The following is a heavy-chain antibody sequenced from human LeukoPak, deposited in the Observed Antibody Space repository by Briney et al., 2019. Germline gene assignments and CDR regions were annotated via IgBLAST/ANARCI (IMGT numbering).Heavy chain of an antibody. D-gene: IGHD3-10*01. V-gene: IGHV4-39*07. Sequence: SETLSLTCTVSGGSISSYYWGWIRQPPGKGLEWIGSIYYSGSTYYNPSLKSRVTISVDTSKNQFSLKLSSVTAADTAVYYCARDYGSGSYLDYWGQGTLVTVSS. CDR2: IYYSGST. CDR1: GGSISSYY. CDR3: ARDYGSGSYLDY. J-gene: IGHJ4*02.